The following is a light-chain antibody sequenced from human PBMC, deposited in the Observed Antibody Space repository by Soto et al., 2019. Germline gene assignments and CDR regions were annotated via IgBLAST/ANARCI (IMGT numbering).Light chain of an antibody. CDR3: QQYDAYPWT. CDR2: KAS. Sequence: DIQMTQSPSTLSASVGDRVTITCRASQSVGSWLAWYQQIPGKAPKYLIYKASILESGVPSRFSGSGSGTEFTLTISSLQPDDFATYYCQQYDAYPWTFGQGTKLDFK. V-gene: IGKV1-5*03. J-gene: IGKJ2*02. CDR1: QSVGSW.